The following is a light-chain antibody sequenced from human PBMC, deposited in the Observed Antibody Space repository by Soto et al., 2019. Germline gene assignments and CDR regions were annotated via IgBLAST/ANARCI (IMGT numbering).Light chain of an antibody. CDR3: QSFDSSLTGPI. Sequence: QSVLTQPPSVSRAPGQRVTISCTGSNSNIGADYGVHWYQQFPGTAPKLLISNYTNRPSGVPDRFSGSRSGSSASLAITGLQSEDEADYYCQSFDSSLTGPILGVGTKLTVL. J-gene: IGLJ2*01. CDR2: NYT. V-gene: IGLV1-40*01. CDR1: NSNIGADYG.